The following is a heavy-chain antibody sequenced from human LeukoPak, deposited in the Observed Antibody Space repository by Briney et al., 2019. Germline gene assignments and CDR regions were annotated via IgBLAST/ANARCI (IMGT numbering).Heavy chain of an antibody. V-gene: IGHV1-2*02. J-gene: IGHJ5*02. CDR2: INPNSGGT. CDR3: ARGGGYCSGGSCYWSNWFDP. Sequence: GASVKVSCKASGYTFTGYYMHWVRQAPGQGLEWMGWINPNSGGTNYAQKFQGRVTMTRDTSISTAYMELSRLRSEDTAVYYCARGGGYCSGGSCYWSNWFDPWGQGTLVTVSS. CDR1: GYTFTGYY. D-gene: IGHD2-15*01.